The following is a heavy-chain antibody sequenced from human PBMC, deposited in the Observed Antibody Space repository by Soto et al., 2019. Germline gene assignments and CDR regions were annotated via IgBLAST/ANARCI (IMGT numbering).Heavy chain of an antibody. CDR3: AKDGSYSYGLFDY. J-gene: IGHJ4*02. V-gene: IGHV3-23*01. Sequence: PGGSLRLSCAACGFTFSSYAISWVRQAPWKGLEWVSAISGSGGSTYYADSVKGRFTISRDNSKNTLYLQMNSLRAEDTAVYYCAKDGSYSYGLFDYWGQRTLVAVSS. CDR1: GFTFSSYA. CDR2: ISGSGGST. D-gene: IGHD5-18*01.